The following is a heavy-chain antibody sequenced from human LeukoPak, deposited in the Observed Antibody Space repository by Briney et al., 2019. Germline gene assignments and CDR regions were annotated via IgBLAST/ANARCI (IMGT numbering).Heavy chain of an antibody. CDR2: ISAYNDNT. CDR3: AREDCGGDCYGIGFVY. V-gene: IGHV1-18*01. Sequence: VASVKVSCKASGYTFTSYGISWVRQAPGQGLEWMGWISAYNDNTNYAQNLQGRVTMTTDTSTSTAYMELRSLRSDDTAVYYCAREDCGGDCYGIGFVYWGQGTLVTVSS. J-gene: IGHJ4*02. D-gene: IGHD2-21*01. CDR1: GYTFTSYG.